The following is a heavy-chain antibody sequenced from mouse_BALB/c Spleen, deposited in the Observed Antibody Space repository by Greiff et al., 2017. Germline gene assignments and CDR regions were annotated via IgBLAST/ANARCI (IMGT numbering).Heavy chain of an antibody. Sequence: EVQGVESGGGLVQPGGSLKLSCAASGFTFSSYTMSWVRQTPEKRLEWVAYISNGGGSTYYPDTVKGRFTISRDNAKNTLYLQMSSLKSEDTAMYYCARQGITFYYAMDYWGQGTSVTVSS. D-gene: IGHD2-4*01. CDR3: ARQGITFYYAMDY. J-gene: IGHJ4*01. CDR1: GFTFSSYT. CDR2: ISNGGGST. V-gene: IGHV5-12-2*01.